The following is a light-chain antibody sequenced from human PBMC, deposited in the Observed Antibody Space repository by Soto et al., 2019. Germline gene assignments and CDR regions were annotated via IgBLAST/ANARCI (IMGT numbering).Light chain of an antibody. CDR1: HTISSSY. CDR3: RRRCRWPPIT. J-gene: IGKJ5*01. V-gene: IGKV3-20*01. Sequence: EIVLTQSPGTLSLSPGERATLSCRASHTISSSYLAWYQQKPGQAPRLLMYGISRRATGIPDRFSGSGSGTNFPLTIPRLEPEDCQVYTCRRRCRWPPITFGQGKRLDNK. CDR2: GIS.